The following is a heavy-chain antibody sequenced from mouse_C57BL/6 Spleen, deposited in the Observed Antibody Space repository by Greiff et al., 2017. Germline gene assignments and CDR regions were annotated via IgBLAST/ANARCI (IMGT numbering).Heavy chain of an antibody. V-gene: IGHV5-16*01. J-gene: IGHJ4*01. CDR3: AREGSIYDYDGAMDY. Sequence: EVMLVESEGGLVQPGSSMKLSCTASGFTFSDYYMAWVRQVPEKGLEWVANINYDGSSTYYLDSLKSRFIISRDNAKNILYLQMSSLKSEDTATYYCAREGSIYDYDGAMDYWGQGTSVTVSS. CDR2: INYDGSST. CDR1: GFTFSDYY. D-gene: IGHD2-4*01.